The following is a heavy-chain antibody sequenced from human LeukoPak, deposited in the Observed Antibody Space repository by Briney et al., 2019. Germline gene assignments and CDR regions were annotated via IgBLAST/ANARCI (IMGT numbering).Heavy chain of an antibody. CDR3: AKDGVGATATQH. CDR2: INSDESST. V-gene: IGHV3-74*01. CDR1: GFPFSSYW. D-gene: IGHD1-26*01. Sequence: PGGSLRLSCAASGFPFSSYWMHWVRQAPGKGLVWVSRINSDESSTSYADSVKGRFTISRDNAKNTLYLQMNSLRAEDTAVYYCAKDGVGATATQHWGQGTLVTVSS. J-gene: IGHJ1*01.